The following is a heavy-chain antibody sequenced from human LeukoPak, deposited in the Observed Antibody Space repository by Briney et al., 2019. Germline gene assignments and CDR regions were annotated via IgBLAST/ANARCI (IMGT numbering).Heavy chain of an antibody. CDR3: ARVALRYLPAHSYGMDV. Sequence: GGSLRLSCAASGFTFSSYWMNWVRQAPGKGLGWVSRINSDGSSTSYADSVKGRFTISRDKAKNTLYMQMNSLRAEDTAVYSCARVALRYLPAHSYGMDVWGKGTSVTVSS. V-gene: IGHV3-74*01. CDR2: INSDGSST. J-gene: IGHJ6*04. D-gene: IGHD3-9*01. CDR1: GFTFSSYW.